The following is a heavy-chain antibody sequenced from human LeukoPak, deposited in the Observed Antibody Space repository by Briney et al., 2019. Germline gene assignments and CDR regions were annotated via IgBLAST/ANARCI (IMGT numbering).Heavy chain of an antibody. D-gene: IGHD6-19*01. CDR1: GFTFSSYE. CDR2: ISSSGSTI. CDR3: ARGYSSGPLSDDAFDI. Sequence: GGSLRLSCAASGFTFSSYEMNWVLQAPGKGLEWVSYISSSGSTIYYADSVKGRFTISRDNAKNSLYLQMNSLRAEDTAVYYCARGYSSGPLSDDAFDIWGQGTMVTVSS. V-gene: IGHV3-48*03. J-gene: IGHJ3*02.